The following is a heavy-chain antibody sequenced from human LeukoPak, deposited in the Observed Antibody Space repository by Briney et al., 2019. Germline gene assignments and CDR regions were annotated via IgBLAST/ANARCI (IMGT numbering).Heavy chain of an antibody. CDR3: AKDATASPYFHWFDN. J-gene: IGHJ4*02. CDR2: TSSGDRT. CDR1: GFTSSSYA. D-gene: IGHD3-9*01. Sequence: GFLRLFCAASGFTSSSYAMKWGRQAPGKGLEWVAGTSSGDRTFHAESVKGRFTISRDKSKDTLYLQMNSLRAEDTAVYYCAKDATASPYFHWFDNWGQGTQVIISS. V-gene: IGHV3-23*01.